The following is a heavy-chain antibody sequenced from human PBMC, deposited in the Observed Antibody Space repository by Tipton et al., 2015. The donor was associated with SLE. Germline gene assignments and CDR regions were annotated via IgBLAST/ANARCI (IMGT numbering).Heavy chain of an antibody. CDR2: INNNGVVR. Sequence: SLRLSCVASGFTFSDYTMHWVRQAPGKGLEYVSAINNNGVVRYYGDSVQGRFTVSRDNSKNMLYLQMGSLTPEDTAVYYCGRGVYSEGSVGMDVWGQGTTVTVSS. D-gene: IGHD3-22*01. CDR1: GFTFSDYT. J-gene: IGHJ6*02. V-gene: IGHV3-64*02. CDR3: GRGVYSEGSVGMDV.